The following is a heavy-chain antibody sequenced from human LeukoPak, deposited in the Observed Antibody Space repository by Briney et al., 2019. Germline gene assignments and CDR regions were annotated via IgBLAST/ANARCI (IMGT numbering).Heavy chain of an antibody. J-gene: IGHJ4*02. D-gene: IGHD1-7*01. V-gene: IGHV5-51*01. CDR3: SRARNWNYRPDY. Sequence: GESLKISCNGSGYSFTSYWIGWVRQMPGKGLEWMGIIYPGDSDTRYSPSFQGQVTISADKSISTAYLQWSSLKASDTATYYCSRARNWNYRPDYWGQGTLVTVSS. CDR2: IYPGDSDT. CDR1: GYSFTSYW.